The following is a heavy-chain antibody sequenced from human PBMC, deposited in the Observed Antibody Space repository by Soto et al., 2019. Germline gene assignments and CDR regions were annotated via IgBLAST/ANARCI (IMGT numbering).Heavy chain of an antibody. D-gene: IGHD5-18*01. CDR3: AKGPIAMSLAY. J-gene: IGHJ4*02. V-gene: IGHV3-30*18. CDR2: ISYDGSNK. CDR1: GFTFSSYG. Sequence: QVQLVESGGGVVQPGRSLRLSCAASGFTFSSYGMHWVRQAPGKGLEWVAVISYDGSNKYYADSVKGRFNISRDNCKNTLYLQMNSLRDEDTAVYYCAKGPIAMSLAYWGQGTLVTVSS.